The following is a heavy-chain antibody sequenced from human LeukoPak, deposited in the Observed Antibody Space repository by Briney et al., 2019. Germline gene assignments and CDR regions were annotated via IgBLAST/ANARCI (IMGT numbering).Heavy chain of an antibody. CDR1: GGSISSGGYY. CDR2: IYYSGST. D-gene: IGHD2-21*01. V-gene: IGHV4-31*03. J-gene: IGHJ5*02. CDR3: ARVRYYSWGNWFDP. Sequence: PSESLSLTCTVSGGSISSGGYYWSWIRQHPGKGLEWIGYIYYSGSTYYNPSLKSRVTISVDTSKNQFSLKLSSVTAADTAVYYCARVRYYSWGNWFDPWGQGTLVTVSS.